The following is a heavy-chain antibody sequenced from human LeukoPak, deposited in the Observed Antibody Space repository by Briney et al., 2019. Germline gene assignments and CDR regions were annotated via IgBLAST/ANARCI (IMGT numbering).Heavy chain of an antibody. Sequence: GGSLTLSCAGSGFSFSTYSMNWVRQAPGKGLEWVSGITGSGANTYYADSVKGRFTISRDNSKNTLYLRMNSLRAEDTAVYYCYYYDSSGFYPQTKIDYWGQGTLVAVSS. V-gene: IGHV3-23*01. CDR1: GFSFSTYS. D-gene: IGHD3-22*01. J-gene: IGHJ4*02. CDR2: ITGSGANT. CDR3: YYYDSSGFYPQTKIDY.